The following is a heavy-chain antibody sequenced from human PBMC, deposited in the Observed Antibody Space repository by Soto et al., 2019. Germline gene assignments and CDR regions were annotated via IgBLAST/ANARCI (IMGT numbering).Heavy chain of an antibody. CDR2: IYYSGST. J-gene: IGHJ6*03. D-gene: IGHD6-6*01. V-gene: IGHV4-39*01. Sequence: SETLSLTCTVSGGSISSSSYYWGWIRQPPGKGLEWIGSIYYSGSTYYNPSLKSRVTISVDTSKNQFSLKLSSVTAADTAVYYCVRQLVHYYYYYMDVWGKGTTVTVSS. CDR3: VRQLVHYYYYYMDV. CDR1: GGSISSSSYY.